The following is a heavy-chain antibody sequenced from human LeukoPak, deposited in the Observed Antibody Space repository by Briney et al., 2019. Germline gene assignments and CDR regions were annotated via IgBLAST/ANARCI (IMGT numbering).Heavy chain of an antibody. V-gene: IGHV3-23*01. J-gene: IGHJ4*02. CDR1: GFTFGDYA. CDR2: ISGSGGST. CDR3: AKDAGLGTYYFDY. Sequence: GGSLRLSCTASGFTFGDYAMSWVRQAPGKGLEWVSAISGSGGSTYYADSVKGRFTISRDNSKNTLYLQMNSLRAEDTAVYYCAKDAGLGTYYFDYWGQGTLVTVSS. D-gene: IGHD7-27*01.